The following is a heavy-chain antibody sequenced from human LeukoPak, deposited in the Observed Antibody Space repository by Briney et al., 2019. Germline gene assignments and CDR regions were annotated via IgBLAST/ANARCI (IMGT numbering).Heavy chain of an antibody. D-gene: IGHD3-22*01. V-gene: IGHV1-8*01. CDR2: MNPNSGNT. J-gene: IGHJ6*03. Sequence: GASVKVSCKASGYTFTSYDINWVRQATGQGLEWMGLMNPNSGNTGYAQKFQGRVTMTRNTSISTAYMELSSLRSEDTAVYYCARGPGYYDSKPVNYYYYYYMDVWGKGTTVTISS. CDR1: GYTFTSYD. CDR3: ARGPGYYDSKPVNYYYYYYMDV.